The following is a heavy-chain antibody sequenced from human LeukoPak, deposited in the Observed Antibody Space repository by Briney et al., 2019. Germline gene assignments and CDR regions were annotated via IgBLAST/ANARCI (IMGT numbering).Heavy chain of an antibody. Sequence: SETLSLTCSVSGYSISNGYYWGWIRQSPGKGLEWIATIFHSGDTYHNPSFNSRVTISIDMSKNQFSLKLTSVTAADTAVYYCARLILSETSYYYYYYMDVWGKGTTVTVSS. CDR1: GYSISNGYY. J-gene: IGHJ6*03. V-gene: IGHV4-38-2*02. CDR2: IFHSGDT. CDR3: ARLILSETSYYYYYYMDV. D-gene: IGHD2-15*01.